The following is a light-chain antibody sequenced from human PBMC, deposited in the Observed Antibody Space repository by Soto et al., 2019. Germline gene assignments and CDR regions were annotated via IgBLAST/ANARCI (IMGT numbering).Light chain of an antibody. CDR3: CSYAGSSLNYV. Sequence: QSALTQPASVSGSPGQSITISCTGTSSDVGSYNLVSWYQQHPGKAPKLMIYEVSKRPSGVSNRFSGSKSGNTASLTISGLQAEDEADYYCCSYAGSSLNYVFGTWTKVTVL. J-gene: IGLJ1*01. CDR1: SSDVGSYNL. V-gene: IGLV2-23*02. CDR2: EVS.